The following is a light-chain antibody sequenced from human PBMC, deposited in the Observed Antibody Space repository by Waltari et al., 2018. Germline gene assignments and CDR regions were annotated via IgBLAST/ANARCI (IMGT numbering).Light chain of an antibody. CDR3: HSRDASGVGGS. Sequence: SSELTQDPAVSVAMGQTVRITCQGNSLRSYYASWYQQRPGQAPRLVMFDQNNRPAGVPDRFSGSNSDNTASLTITGAQAEDVASYYCHSRDASGVGGSFGGGTKLTVL. CDR2: DQN. J-gene: IGLJ2*01. V-gene: IGLV3-19*01. CDR1: SLRSYY.